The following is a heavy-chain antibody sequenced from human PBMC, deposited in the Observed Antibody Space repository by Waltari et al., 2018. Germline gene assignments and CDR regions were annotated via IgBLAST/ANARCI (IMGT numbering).Heavy chain of an antibody. CDR3: ARGRRRMAVASTPFDY. CDR2: IIPIFGTA. D-gene: IGHD6-19*01. CDR1: GGTFSSYA. J-gene: IGHJ4*02. Sequence: QVQLVQSGAEVKKPGSSVKVSCKASGGTFSSYAISWVRQAPGQGLEWMGGIIPIFGTANYAQKFKGRVTITTDESTSTAYMELSSLRSEDTAVYYCARGRRRMAVASTPFDYWGQGTLVTVSS. V-gene: IGHV1-69*05.